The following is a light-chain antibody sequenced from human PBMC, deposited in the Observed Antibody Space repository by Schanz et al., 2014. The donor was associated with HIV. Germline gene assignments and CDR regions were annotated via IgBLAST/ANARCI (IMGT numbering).Light chain of an antibody. J-gene: IGKJ4*01. V-gene: IGKV3-20*01. CDR2: GAS. CDR1: QSVRSSY. CDR3: QHYDISRGT. Sequence: EIVLTQSPGTLSLSPGERATLSCRASQSVRSSYLAWYQQKPGQAPRLLIYGASSRATGIPDRFSGSGSGTDFTLTISRLEPEDFATYYCQHYDISRGTFGGGTRVEIK.